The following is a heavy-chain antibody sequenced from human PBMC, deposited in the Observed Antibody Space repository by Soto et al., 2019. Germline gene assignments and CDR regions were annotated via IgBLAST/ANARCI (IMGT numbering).Heavy chain of an antibody. CDR3: AREVQGHTPAFVY. Sequence: QVQLVQSGAEMKKPGSSVKVSCQSSGGTFNTYAMNWARQAPGQGPEWMGDISPMFGAANYAPKFQGRVTITADESTGTSYMQLSSLTSEDTALYFCAREVQGHTPAFVYWGQGTLVTVSS. CDR1: GGTFNTYA. J-gene: IGHJ4*02. CDR2: ISPMFGAA. V-gene: IGHV1-69*19.